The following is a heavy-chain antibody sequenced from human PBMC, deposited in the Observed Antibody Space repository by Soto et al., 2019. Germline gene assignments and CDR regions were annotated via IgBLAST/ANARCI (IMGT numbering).Heavy chain of an antibody. J-gene: IGHJ6*02. CDR2: IYYSGST. CDR3: ARDIVVVPAGYYYYYGMGV. Sequence: SETLSLTCTVSGGSISSSSYYWGWIRQPPGKGLEWIGSIYYSGSTYYNPSLKSRVTISVDTSKNQFSLKLSSVTAADTAVYYCARDIVVVPAGYYYYYGMGVWGQGTTVTVSS. V-gene: IGHV4-39*01. CDR1: GGSISSSSYY. D-gene: IGHD2-2*01.